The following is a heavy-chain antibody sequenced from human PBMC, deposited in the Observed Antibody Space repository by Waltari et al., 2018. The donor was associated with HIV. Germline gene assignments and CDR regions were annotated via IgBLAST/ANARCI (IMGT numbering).Heavy chain of an antibody. CDR3: TRVSDDFWSGFWHFDY. CDR1: GFSFSNYW. V-gene: IGHV3-74*03. D-gene: IGHD3-3*01. CDR2: ISPDGDST. J-gene: IGHJ4*02. Sequence: EVYLVESGGGLTQPGGSLTVSCGASGFSFSNYWIHWVRQVPEKGLQWVARISPDGDSTTYADFVKGRFTVSRDNANDMVHLQMNSLGGQDTGVYFCTRVSDDFWSGFWHFDYWGQGTLVTVAA.